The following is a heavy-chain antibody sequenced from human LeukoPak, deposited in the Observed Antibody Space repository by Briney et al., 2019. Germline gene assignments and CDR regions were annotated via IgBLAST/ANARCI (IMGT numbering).Heavy chain of an antibody. CDR3: ARGKWEGFFDY. J-gene: IGHJ4*02. D-gene: IGHD1-26*01. CDR2: ISSSSSTI. Sequence: PGGSLRLSCAASGFTFSSHSMNWVRQAPGKGLEWVSYISSSSSTIYYADSVKGRFTISRDNAKNSLYLQMNSLRAEDTAVYYCARGKWEGFFDYWGQGTLVTVSS. CDR1: GFTFSSHS. V-gene: IGHV3-48*01.